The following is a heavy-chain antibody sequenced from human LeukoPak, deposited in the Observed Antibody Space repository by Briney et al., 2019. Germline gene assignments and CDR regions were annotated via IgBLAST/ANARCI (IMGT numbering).Heavy chain of an antibody. D-gene: IGHD2-8*01. CDR3: AKDPDCTSGICYTFFDY. Sequence: GGSLRLSCAASGFTFSRYSMNWVRQAPGKGLEWVSSITSSSSYIYYADSLKGRFTISRDNAKNSLYLQMNSLRAEDTAVYYCAKDPDCTSGICYTFFDYWGQGTLVTVSS. V-gene: IGHV3-21*04. J-gene: IGHJ4*02. CDR1: GFTFSRYS. CDR2: ITSSSSYI.